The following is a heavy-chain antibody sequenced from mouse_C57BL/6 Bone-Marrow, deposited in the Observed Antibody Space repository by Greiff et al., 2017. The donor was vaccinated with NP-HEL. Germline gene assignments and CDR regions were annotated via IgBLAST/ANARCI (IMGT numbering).Heavy chain of an antibody. CDR2: ISSGGSYT. CDR1: GFTFSSYG. V-gene: IGHV5-6*01. CDR3: ARQGEYYAIDY. J-gene: IGHJ4*01. Sequence: EVKLMESGGDLVKPGGSLKLSCAASGFTFSSYGMSWVRQTPDKRLEWVATISSGGSYTYYPDSVKGRFTISRDNAKNTLYLQMSSLKSEDTAMYYCARQGEYYAIDYWGQGTSVTVSS.